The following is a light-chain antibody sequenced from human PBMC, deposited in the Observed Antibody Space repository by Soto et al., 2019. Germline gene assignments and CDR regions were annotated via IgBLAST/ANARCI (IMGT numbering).Light chain of an antibody. J-gene: IGLJ2*01. CDR1: SSNIGSNT. V-gene: IGLV1-44*01. Sequence: SVLTKPPSASGTPGQRVTISCSGSSSNIGSNTVNWYQQLPGTAPKLVIYSNNQRPSGVPDRFSGSKSGTSASLAISGLQSEDEADYYCVAWDDSLNGYVVFGGGTKVTVL. CDR2: SNN. CDR3: VAWDDSLNGYVV.